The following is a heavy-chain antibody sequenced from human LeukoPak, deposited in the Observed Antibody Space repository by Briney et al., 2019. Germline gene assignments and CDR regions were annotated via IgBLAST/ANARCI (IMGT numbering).Heavy chain of an antibody. CDR1: GFTFSSYS. V-gene: IGHV3-21*01. CDR3: ARSWYYYDSSGYYFY. Sequence: PGGSLRLSCAASGFTFSSYSMNWVRQAPGKGLEWVSSISSSSSYIYYADSVKGRFTISRDNAKNSLYLQMNSLRAEDTAVYYCARSWYYYDSSGYYFYWGQGTLVTVSS. CDR2: ISSSSSYI. J-gene: IGHJ4*02. D-gene: IGHD3-22*01.